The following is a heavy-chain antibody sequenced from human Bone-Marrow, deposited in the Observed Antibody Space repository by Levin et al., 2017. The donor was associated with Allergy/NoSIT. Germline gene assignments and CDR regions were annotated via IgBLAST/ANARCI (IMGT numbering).Heavy chain of an antibody. J-gene: IGHJ6*02. D-gene: IGHD6-6*01. Sequence: SGPTLVKPTQTLTLTCTFSGISVSTSEVGVAWIRQPPGKALEWLALIFWDDDQRSSPSLRSRLTITRDTSNNQVVLTMTNMAPVDTATYYCAHVKARRPYYYYYSGMDVWGPGTTVTVSS. CDR1: GISVSTSEVG. V-gene: IGHV2-5*02. CDR3: AHVKARRPYYYYYSGMDV. CDR2: IFWDDDQ.